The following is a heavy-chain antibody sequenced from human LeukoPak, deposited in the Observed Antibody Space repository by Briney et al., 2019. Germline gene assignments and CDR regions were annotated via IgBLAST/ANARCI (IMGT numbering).Heavy chain of an antibody. CDR2: IYDSGST. D-gene: IGHD2/OR15-2a*01. CDR3: AKGGSTNFYYGDV. J-gene: IGHJ6*02. V-gene: IGHV4-59*11. CDR1: GVSSSSHY. Sequence: SETLSLTCTVSGVSSSSHYWTWIRQPPGKGLEWIGDIYDSGSTRYNTSLESRVTISVDTSKNQFSLKLSSVTAADTAVYYCAKGGSTNFYYGDVWGQGTTVTVSS.